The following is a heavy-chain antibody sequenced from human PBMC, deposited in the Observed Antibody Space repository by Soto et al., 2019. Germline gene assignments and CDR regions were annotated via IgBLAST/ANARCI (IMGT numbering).Heavy chain of an antibody. CDR1: GFTFSSYA. J-gene: IGHJ4*02. Sequence: EVQLLESGGGLVQPGGSPRLSCAASGFTFSSYAMSWVRQAPGKGLEWVSAISGSGGSTYYADSVKGRFTISRDNSKNTLYLQMNSLRAEDTAVYYCAKDLRAWDIVVVVAATGFDYWGQGTLVTVSS. D-gene: IGHD2-15*01. V-gene: IGHV3-23*01. CDR2: ISGSGGST. CDR3: AKDLRAWDIVVVVAATGFDY.